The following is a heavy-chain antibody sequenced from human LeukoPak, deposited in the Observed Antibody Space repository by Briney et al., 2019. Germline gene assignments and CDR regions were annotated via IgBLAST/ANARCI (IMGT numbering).Heavy chain of an antibody. CDR1: GFTFSSYA. V-gene: IGHV3-64*01. CDR3: ARKIAAADNEGLDV. CDR2: ISSNGGST. Sequence: GGSLRLSCAASGFTFSSYAMHWVRQAPGRGLEYVSAISSNGGSTYYANSVKGRFTISRDNSKNTLYLQMGSLRAEDMAVYYCARKIAAADNEGLDVGGKGTTVTVSS. J-gene: IGHJ6*04. D-gene: IGHD6-13*01.